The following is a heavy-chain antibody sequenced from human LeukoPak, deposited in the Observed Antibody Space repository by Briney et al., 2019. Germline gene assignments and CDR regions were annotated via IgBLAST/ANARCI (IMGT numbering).Heavy chain of an antibody. D-gene: IGHD3-10*01. J-gene: IGHJ4*02. CDR1: GGSFSGYY. CDR2: INHSGST. V-gene: IGHV4-34*01. CDR3: ARGRRVGFSDY. Sequence: SETLSLTCAVYGGSFSGYYWSWIRQPPGKGLEWIGEINHSGSTNYNPSLKSRVTISVDTSKNQFSLKLSSVTAADTAAYYCARGRRVGFSDYWGQGTLVTVSS.